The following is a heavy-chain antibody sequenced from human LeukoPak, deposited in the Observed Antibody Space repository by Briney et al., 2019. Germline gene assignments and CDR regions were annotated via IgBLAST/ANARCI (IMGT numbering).Heavy chain of an antibody. CDR1: GFTFSTYV. J-gene: IGHJ4*02. Sequence: GGSLRLSCSVSGFTFSTYVMHWVRQAPGKGLEYVSAISSNGDNTYYADSVKGRLTISRDNSKNTLYLQMSSPRADDTAVYYCVRGTGYWGQGTLVTVSS. CDR3: VRGTGY. V-gene: IGHV3-64D*06. CDR2: ISSNGDNT.